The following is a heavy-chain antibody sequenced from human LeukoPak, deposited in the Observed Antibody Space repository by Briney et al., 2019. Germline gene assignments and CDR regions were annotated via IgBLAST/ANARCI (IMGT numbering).Heavy chain of an antibody. CDR3: ASPGGIVGRRNVYDL. J-gene: IGHJ3*01. Sequence: GGSLRLSCAASGFTFSTYWMHWVRQAPGKGLVWVSRISSDGSNTIYADSVKGRFTISRDNAKNTVYLQTNSPRAEDTAVYYCASPGGIVGRRNVYDLWGQGTMVTVFS. CDR1: GFTFSTYW. V-gene: IGHV3-74*01. CDR2: ISSDGSNT. D-gene: IGHD6-6*01.